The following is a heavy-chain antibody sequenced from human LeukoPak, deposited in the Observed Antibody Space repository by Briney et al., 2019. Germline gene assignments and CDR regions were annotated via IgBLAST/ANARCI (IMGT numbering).Heavy chain of an antibody. CDR1: G. J-gene: IGHJ3*02. CDR3: ARDVDYYGSSDAFDI. Sequence: GMHWVRQAPGKGLEWVAVISYDGNNKYYADSVKGRFTISRDNSKNTLYLQMNSLRAEDTAVYYCARDVDYYGSSDAFDIWGQGTMVTVSS. CDR2: ISYDGNNK. D-gene: IGHD3-10*01. V-gene: IGHV3-33*01.